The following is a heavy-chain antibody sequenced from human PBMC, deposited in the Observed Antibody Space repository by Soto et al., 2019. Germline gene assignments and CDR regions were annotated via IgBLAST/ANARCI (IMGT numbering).Heavy chain of an antibody. CDR2: IIPIFGTA. D-gene: IGHD4-17*01. J-gene: IGHJ6*02. V-gene: IGHV1-69*01. CDR3: ARHMTTVTSYYYYGMDV. Sequence: QVQLVQSGAEVKKPGSSVNVSCKASGGTFSSYAISWVRQAPGQGREWMGGIIPIFGTANYAQKFQCRVTITADESTSTVYMELSSLRSEDTAVYYCARHMTTVTSYYYYGMDVWGQGATVTVSS. CDR1: GGTFSSYA.